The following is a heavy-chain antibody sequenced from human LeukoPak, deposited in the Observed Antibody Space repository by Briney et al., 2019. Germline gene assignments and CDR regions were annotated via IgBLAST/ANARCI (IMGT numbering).Heavy chain of an antibody. CDR1: GYSISDGFY. Sequence: SETLSLTCTVSGYSISDGFYWDWIRQPPGKGLEWIGYIHYSGSTSYNPSLKSRVTISVDTSKNQISLKVRSATAADTAVYYCARTTEDCSSTSCYQYWFDPWGQGTLVTVSS. V-gene: IGHV4-61*08. CDR3: ARTTEDCSSTSCYQYWFDP. D-gene: IGHD2-2*01. CDR2: IHYSGST. J-gene: IGHJ5*02.